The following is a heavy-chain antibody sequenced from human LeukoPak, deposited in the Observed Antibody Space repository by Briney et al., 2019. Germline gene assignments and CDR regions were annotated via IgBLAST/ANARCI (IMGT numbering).Heavy chain of an antibody. J-gene: IGHJ4*02. V-gene: IGHV1-46*01. Sequence: GASVKVSCKASGYTFTSYHMHWVRQAPGQGLEWMGKINLSGGSTTYAQEFQGRVTMTRDTSTSTVYMELSSLRSEDTAVYYCARDYVDDIPMIKDYWGQGTLVTVSS. D-gene: IGHD2-8*01. CDR3: ARDYVDDIPMIKDY. CDR2: INLSGGST. CDR1: GYTFTSYH.